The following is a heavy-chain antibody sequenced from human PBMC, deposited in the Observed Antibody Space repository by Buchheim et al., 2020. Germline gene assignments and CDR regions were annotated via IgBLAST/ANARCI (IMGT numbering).Heavy chain of an antibody. V-gene: IGHV3-23*01. D-gene: IGHD5-18*01. J-gene: IGHJ4*02. CDR3: ARQLYMGGLQLFDL. CDR2: NAGFGGGT. Sequence: EVQLLESGGGLVQPGGSLRLSCAASGFTFSSYAMSWVRQAPGKGLEWGSGFDNAGFGGGTTSADSVKGRFTISRDTSKKPLYLQMNSLRAEDTAVYFCARQLYMGGLQLFDLWGQGTL. CDR1: GFTFSSYA.